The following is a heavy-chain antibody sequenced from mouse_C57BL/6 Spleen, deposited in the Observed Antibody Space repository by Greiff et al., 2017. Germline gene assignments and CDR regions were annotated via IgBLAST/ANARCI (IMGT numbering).Heavy chain of an antibody. V-gene: IGHV2-6*03. J-gene: IGHJ4*01. Sequence: QVQLKESGPGLVAPSPSLSITCTVSGFSLTSYGVHWVRQPPGKGLEWLVVIWRDGSTTYNSALKSRMDISKDNSKSQIFLKMNSLQTDDTAMDYGASQRGGMDYWGQGTSVTVSS. CDR3: ASQRGGMDY. CDR2: IWRDGST. CDR1: GFSLTSYG.